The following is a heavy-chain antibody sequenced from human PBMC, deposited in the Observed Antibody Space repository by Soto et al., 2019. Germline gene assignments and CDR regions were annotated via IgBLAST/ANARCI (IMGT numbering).Heavy chain of an antibody. CDR1: GGSISSGGYS. Sequence: SENLSLTCAVSGGSISSGGYSWSWIRQPPGKGLEWIGYIYHSGSTYYNPSLKSRVTISVDRSKNQFSLKLSSVTAADTAVYYCASVPGYYCSGGICYFDYWGKGTPVTVSS. D-gene: IGHD2-15*01. CDR2: IYHSGST. CDR3: ASVPGYYCSGGICYFDY. J-gene: IGHJ4*01. V-gene: IGHV4-30-2*01.